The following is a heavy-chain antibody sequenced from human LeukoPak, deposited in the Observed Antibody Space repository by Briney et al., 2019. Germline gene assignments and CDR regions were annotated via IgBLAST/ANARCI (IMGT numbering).Heavy chain of an antibody. D-gene: IGHD2-2*01. V-gene: IGHV3-74*01. CDR2: INGDGSWT. J-gene: IGHJ4*02. CDR1: GNYR. CDR3: VSFYETY. Sequence: GGSLRLSCAASGNYRMHWVRQAPGKGLVWVSHINGDGSWTTYADSVKGRFTISKDNAKNTVYLQMNNLRAEDTAVYYCVSFYETYWGRGTLVTVSS.